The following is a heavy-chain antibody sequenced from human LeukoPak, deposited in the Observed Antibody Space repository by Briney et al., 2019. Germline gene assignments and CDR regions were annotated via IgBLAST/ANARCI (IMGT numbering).Heavy chain of an antibody. CDR1: GFTFSSYG. V-gene: IGHV3-30*18. Sequence: QSGRSLRLSCAASGFTFSSYGMHWVRQAPGKGLEWVAVISYDGSNKYYADSVKGRFTISRDNSKNTLYLQMNSLRAEDTAVYYCAKDPYSSGWYEGDYWGQGTLVTVSS. D-gene: IGHD6-19*01. CDR2: ISYDGSNK. J-gene: IGHJ4*02. CDR3: AKDPYSSGWYEGDY.